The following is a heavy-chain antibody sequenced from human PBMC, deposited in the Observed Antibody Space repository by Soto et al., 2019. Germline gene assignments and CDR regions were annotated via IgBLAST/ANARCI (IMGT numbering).Heavy chain of an antibody. J-gene: IGHJ4*02. D-gene: IGHD3-9*01. CDR3: GRLEGLATIAYYFDY. V-gene: IGHV4-39*01. CDR1: GGSISSSSYY. Sequence: SQTQPLTCTVSGGSISSSSYYWGWIRQPPRKGLEWIGSIYYSGSTYYNPSLKSRVTISVDTSKNQFSLKLMSLSAADTAVYYCGRLEGLATIAYYFDYWGQGALVTVSS. CDR2: IYYSGST.